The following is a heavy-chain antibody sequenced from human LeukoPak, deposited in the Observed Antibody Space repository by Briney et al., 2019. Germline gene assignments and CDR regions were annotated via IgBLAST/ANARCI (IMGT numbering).Heavy chain of an antibody. Sequence: PGGSLRLSCAASGFTFSSYSMNWVRQAPGKGLEWVSSISSSSSYIYYADSVKGRFTISRDNAKNSLYLQMNSLRAEDTAVYYCARDDLAVAGMGLDWGQGTLVTVSS. D-gene: IGHD6-19*01. J-gene: IGHJ4*02. V-gene: IGHV3-21*01. CDR2: ISSSSSYI. CDR1: GFTFSSYS. CDR3: ARDDLAVAGMGLD.